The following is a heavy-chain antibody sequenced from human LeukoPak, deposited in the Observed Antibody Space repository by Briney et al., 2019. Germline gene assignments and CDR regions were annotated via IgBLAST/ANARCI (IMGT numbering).Heavy chain of an antibody. J-gene: IGHJ4*02. V-gene: IGHV3-23*01. CDR1: GFTFSSYA. CDR3: AKTTAAFYYYDSSGYIDY. D-gene: IGHD3-22*01. CDR2: ISGSGGST. Sequence: GGSLRLSCAASGFTFSSYAMSWVRQAPGKGLEWVSAISGSGGSTYYADSVKGRFTISRDNSKNTLYLQMNSLRAEDTAVYDCAKTTAAFYYYDSSGYIDYWGQGTLVTVSS.